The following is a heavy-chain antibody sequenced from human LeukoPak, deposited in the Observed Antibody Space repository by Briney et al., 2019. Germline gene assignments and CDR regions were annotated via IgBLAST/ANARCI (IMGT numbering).Heavy chain of an antibody. CDR2: IYYSGST. CDR3: ARHGNDFGYYFDY. J-gene: IGHJ4*02. D-gene: IGHD1-1*01. V-gene: IGHV4-59*08. Sequence: PGGSLRLSCAASGFTVSSNDMSWIRLPPGKGLEWIGYIYYSGSTNYNPSLKSRVTISVDTSKNQFSLELSSVTAADTAVYYCARHGNDFGYYFDYWGQGTLVAVSS. CDR1: GFTVSSND.